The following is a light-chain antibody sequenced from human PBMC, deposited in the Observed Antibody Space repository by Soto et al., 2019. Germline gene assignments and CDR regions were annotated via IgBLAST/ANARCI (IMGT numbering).Light chain of an antibody. CDR3: QQSYSFPLS. CDR1: QSISDY. V-gene: IGKV1-39*01. Sequence: DIRMTQSPSSLSASVGDRVAITCRSSQSISDYLNWYQQKPGKALKLVIYGASNLQSGVPPRFSGSGSGSEFTLTISGLQPDDFAIYFCQQSYSFPLSFGPGTKVDV. J-gene: IGKJ3*01. CDR2: GAS.